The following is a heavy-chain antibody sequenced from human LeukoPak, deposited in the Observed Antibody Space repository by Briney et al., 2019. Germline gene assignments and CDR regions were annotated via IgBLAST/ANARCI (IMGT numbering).Heavy chain of an antibody. D-gene: IGHD6-13*01. CDR2: IANDGRDK. CDR1: GFTFSDYG. Sequence: RGSLRLSCAASGFTFSDYGMHWVRQAPGKGLEWVAVIANDGRDKKYADSVRGRFTISRDNSKNTVYLQMNSLRAEDTAVFYCVKDMKIKAAGYYFDYWGQGTLVTVSS. V-gene: IGHV3-30*18. J-gene: IGHJ4*02. CDR3: VKDMKIKAAGYYFDY.